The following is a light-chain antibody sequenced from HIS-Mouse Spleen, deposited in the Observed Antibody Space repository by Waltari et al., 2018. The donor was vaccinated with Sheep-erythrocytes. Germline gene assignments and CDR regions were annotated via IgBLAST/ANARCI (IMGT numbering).Light chain of an antibody. CDR1: SSDVGSYNL. J-gene: IGLJ3*02. CDR3: CSYAGSSTPWV. V-gene: IGLV2-23*01. Sequence: PGQSITISCTGTSSDVGSYNLVSWYQQHPGKAPKHMIYEGSKRPSGVSNRFSGSKSGNTASLTISGLQAEDEADYYCCSYAGSSTPWVFGGGTKLTVL. CDR2: EGS.